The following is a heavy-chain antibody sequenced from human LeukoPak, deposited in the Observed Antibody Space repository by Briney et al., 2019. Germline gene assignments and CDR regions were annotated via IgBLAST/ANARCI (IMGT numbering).Heavy chain of an antibody. CDR2: IYYSGST. Sequence: PSQTLSLTCAVSGGSISSSSYYWGWIRQPPGKGLEWIGSIYYSGSTYYNPSLKSRVTISVDTSKNQFSLKLSSVTAADTAVYYRARLGIAVAGSDYYYYYGMDVWGQGTTVTVSS. D-gene: IGHD6-19*01. CDR3: ARLGIAVAGSDYYYYYGMDV. CDR1: GGSISSSSYY. V-gene: IGHV4-39*01. J-gene: IGHJ6*02.